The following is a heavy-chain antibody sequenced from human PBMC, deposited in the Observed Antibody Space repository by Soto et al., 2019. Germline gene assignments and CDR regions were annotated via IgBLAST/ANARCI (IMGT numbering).Heavy chain of an antibody. V-gene: IGHV4-31*03. Sequence: QVQLQESGPGLVKPSQTLSLTCTVSGGSISSGGYYWSWIRQHPGKGLEWIGYIYYSGSTYYNPSLKSRVTISVDTSKNQFSLKPSSVTAADTAVYYCARALITMVRGVTYYYYGMDVWGQGTTVTVSS. D-gene: IGHD3-10*01. CDR3: ARALITMVRGVTYYYYGMDV. CDR1: GGSISSGGYY. CDR2: IYYSGST. J-gene: IGHJ6*02.